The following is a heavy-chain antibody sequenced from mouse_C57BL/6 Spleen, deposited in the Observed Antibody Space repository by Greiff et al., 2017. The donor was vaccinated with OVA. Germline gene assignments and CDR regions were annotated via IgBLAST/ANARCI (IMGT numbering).Heavy chain of an antibody. J-gene: IGHJ3*01. CDR3: ARSEGYYYGSSLAWFAD. Sequence: VQLQQSGAELVKPGASVKISCKASGYAFSSYWMNWVKQRPGKGLEWIGQIYPGDGDTNYNGKFKGKATLTADKSSSTAYMQLSSLTSEDSAVYFCARSEGYYYGSSLAWFADWGQGTLVTVSA. CDR1: GYAFSSYW. CDR2: IYPGDGDT. V-gene: IGHV1-80*01. D-gene: IGHD1-1*01.